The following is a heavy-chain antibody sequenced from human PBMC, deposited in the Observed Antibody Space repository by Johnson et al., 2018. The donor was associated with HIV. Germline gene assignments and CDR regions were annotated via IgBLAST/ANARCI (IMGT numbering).Heavy chain of an antibody. CDR2: VWSDGINK. J-gene: IGHJ3*02. CDR1: EFTFSSYA. CDR3: ARAVCRGGRCYSHDAFDI. Sequence: QVQLVESGGGVVQPGRSLRLSCAASEFTFSSYAMHWVRQAPGKGLEWVAVVWSDGINKYYADSVRGRFTISRDNSKNTLYLQMNSLRAGDTALYYCARAVCRGGRCYSHDAFDIWGQGTMVTVSS. D-gene: IGHD2-15*01. V-gene: IGHV3-33*08.